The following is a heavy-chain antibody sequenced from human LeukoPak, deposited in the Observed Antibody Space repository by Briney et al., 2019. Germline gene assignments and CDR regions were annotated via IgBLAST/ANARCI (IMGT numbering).Heavy chain of an antibody. CDR2: IKQDGSEK. CDR1: GFTFSNYW. CDR3: VRDTGGSGSYPDY. D-gene: IGHD3-16*02. V-gene: IGHV3-7*01. J-gene: IGHJ4*02. Sequence: GGSLRLSCAASGFTFSNYWMTWVRQAPEKGLEWVANIKQDGSEKYYVDSVRGRFTISRGNARNSVYLQLNSLRVEDTAVYYCVRDTGGSGSYPDYWGPGTLVTVSS.